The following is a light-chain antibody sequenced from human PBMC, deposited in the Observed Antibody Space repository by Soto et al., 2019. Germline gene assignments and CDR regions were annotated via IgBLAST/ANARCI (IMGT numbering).Light chain of an antibody. CDR2: DTS. CDR3: QHYVTWPLT. CDR1: QSVSDT. Sequence: DIVLTQSPLSLAVTPGEPASSSCRSSQSVSDTLSCYQKKPGQTPRLIIYDTSIRATGVPARFSGSRSGAEFALTISSLQSEDFAVYYCQHYVTWPLTFGGGTRVDIK. V-gene: IGKV3-15*01. J-gene: IGKJ4*01.